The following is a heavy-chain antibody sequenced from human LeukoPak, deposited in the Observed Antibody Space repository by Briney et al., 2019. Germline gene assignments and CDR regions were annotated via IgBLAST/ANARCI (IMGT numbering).Heavy chain of an antibody. CDR2: IYHSGST. CDR3: ARDYGDYYGMDV. Sequence: SETLSLTCAVSGGSISSGGYSWSWIRQPPGKGLEWIGYIYHSGSTYYNPSLKSRVTISVDRSKNQFSLKLSSVTAADTAVYYCARDYGDYYGMDVWGQGTLVTVSS. CDR1: GGSISSGGYS. J-gene: IGHJ6*02. D-gene: IGHD4-17*01. V-gene: IGHV4-30-2*01.